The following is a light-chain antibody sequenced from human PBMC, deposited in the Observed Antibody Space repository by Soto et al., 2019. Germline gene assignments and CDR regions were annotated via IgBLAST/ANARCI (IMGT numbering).Light chain of an antibody. CDR2: GAS. Sequence: EIVLTQSAGTLSLSPGERATLSCRASQSVSNNYLAWYQQKPGQAPRLPIYGASNRATGIPDRFSGSGSGTDFTLTISRLAPEDFAVYYCQQYGSSGTFGQGTKVDIK. CDR3: QQYGSSGT. V-gene: IGKV3-20*01. CDR1: QSVSNNY. J-gene: IGKJ1*01.